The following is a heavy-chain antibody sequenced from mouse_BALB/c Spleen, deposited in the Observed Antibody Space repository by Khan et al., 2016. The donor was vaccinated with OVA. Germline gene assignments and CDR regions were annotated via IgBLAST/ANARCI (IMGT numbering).Heavy chain of an antibody. J-gene: IGHJ3*01. CDR3: ASSWDYDEVWFAY. Sequence: QVQLKQPGAELVRPGASVKLSCKTSGYIFTNYWIHWLKQRSGQGLEWIARIYPGTDSTYYNEKFKDKATLTADKSSSTAYMQLSSLKSEDSAFYCCASSWDYDEVWFAYWGQGTLVTVSA. V-gene: IGHV1-76*01. CDR2: IYPGTDST. CDR1: GYIFTNYW. D-gene: IGHD2-4*01.